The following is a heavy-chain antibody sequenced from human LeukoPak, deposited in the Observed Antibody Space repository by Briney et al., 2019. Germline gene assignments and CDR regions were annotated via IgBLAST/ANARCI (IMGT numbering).Heavy chain of an antibody. D-gene: IGHD6-19*01. CDR1: GFSVNSNY. Sequence: GGSLRLSCAASGFSVNSNYMSWVRQAPGKGLEWVSVIYSGGSTKYADPVKGRFTISRDNSKNALYLQMNSLRAEDTAVYYCARDSSGWYYSDQWGQGTLVTVSS. J-gene: IGHJ4*02. CDR2: IYSGGST. CDR3: ARDSSGWYYSDQ. V-gene: IGHV3-53*01.